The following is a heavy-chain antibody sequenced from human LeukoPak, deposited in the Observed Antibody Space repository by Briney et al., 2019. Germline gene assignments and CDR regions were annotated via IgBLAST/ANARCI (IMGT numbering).Heavy chain of an antibody. J-gene: IGHJ5*02. V-gene: IGHV3-21*01. D-gene: IGHD6-13*01. Sequence: GGSLRLSCAASGFTFSSYSMNWVLQAPGKGLEWVSSISSSSSYIYYADSVKGRFTISRDNAKNSLYLQMNSLRAEDTAVYYCARDPYSSSWTKGWFDPWGQGTLVTVSS. CDR3: ARDPYSSSWTKGWFDP. CDR1: GFTFSSYS. CDR2: ISSSSSYI.